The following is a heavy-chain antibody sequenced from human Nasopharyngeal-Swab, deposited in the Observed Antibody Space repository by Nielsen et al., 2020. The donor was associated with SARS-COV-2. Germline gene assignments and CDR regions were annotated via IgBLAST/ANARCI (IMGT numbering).Heavy chain of an antibody. Sequence: SETLSLTCAVYGGSFSGYYWSWIRQPPGKGLEWIGEINHSGSPNYNPSLKSRVTISVDTTKNQFSLKLSSVTAADTAVYYCARGFNWNFKFDPWGQGTLVTVSS. J-gene: IGHJ5*02. D-gene: IGHD1-7*01. CDR3: ARGFNWNFKFDP. CDR2: INHSGSP. CDR1: GGSFSGYY. V-gene: IGHV4-34*01.